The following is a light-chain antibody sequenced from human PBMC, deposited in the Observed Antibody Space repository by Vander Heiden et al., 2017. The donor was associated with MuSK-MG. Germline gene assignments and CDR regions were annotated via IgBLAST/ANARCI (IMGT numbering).Light chain of an antibody. Sequence: SVLYIVTITCRGSPGISSYLNWYRQKPGNDPKLLIYSASKMQAGVPSTFSGSGSGTDFTLTISSRQPEDVAIYYGQQKDNTPFTFGRGTKVXIK. CDR1: PGISSY. V-gene: IGKV1-27*01. CDR2: SAS. J-gene: IGKJ4*01. CDR3: QQKDNTPFT.